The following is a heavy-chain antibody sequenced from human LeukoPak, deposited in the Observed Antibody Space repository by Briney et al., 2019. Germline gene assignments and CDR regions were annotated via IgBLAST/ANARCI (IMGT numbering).Heavy chain of an antibody. V-gene: IGHV3-23*01. CDR2: ISSSGGST. D-gene: IGHD3-22*01. CDR3: ARAGDSSGYWFDY. Sequence: GGSLRLSCAASGFTFSSYAMSWVRQAPGKGLVWVSAISSSGGSTYYADSVKGRFTISRDNSKNTLYLQMNSLRAEDTAVYYCARAGDSSGYWFDYWGQGTLVTVSS. CDR1: GFTFSSYA. J-gene: IGHJ4*02.